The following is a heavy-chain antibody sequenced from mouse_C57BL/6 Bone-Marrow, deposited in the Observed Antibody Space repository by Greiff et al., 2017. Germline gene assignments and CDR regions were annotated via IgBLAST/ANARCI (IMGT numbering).Heavy chain of an antibody. CDR3: ARQVRARDY. J-gene: IGHJ4*01. Sequence: EVQLQQSGAELVKPGASVKLSCTASGFHIKDYYMHWVKPRTEQGLEWIGRIDTEDGDTKYAPNFQGKATITAAPYSNAAYLQLSSLTSYDTAVYFCARQVRARDYGGQGTSVTVSS. CDR2: IDTEDGDT. V-gene: IGHV14-2*01. CDR1: GFHIKDYY. D-gene: IGHD2-14*01.